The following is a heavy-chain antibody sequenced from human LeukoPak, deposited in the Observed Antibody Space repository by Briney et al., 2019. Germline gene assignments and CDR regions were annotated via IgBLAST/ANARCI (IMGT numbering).Heavy chain of an antibody. CDR1: GFTFSRNG. D-gene: IGHD3-22*01. V-gene: IGHV3-30*02. J-gene: IGHJ4*02. CDR3: AKDPGYYDSSGYLDY. CDR2: IRYDGTNK. Sequence: PGGSLRLSCAASGFTFSRNGMHWGRQAPGKGLEWVAFIRYDGTNKYYADSVKGRFTISRDNSKNTVYLQMNSLRAEDTAVYYCAKDPGYYDSSGYLDYWGQGTLVTVSS.